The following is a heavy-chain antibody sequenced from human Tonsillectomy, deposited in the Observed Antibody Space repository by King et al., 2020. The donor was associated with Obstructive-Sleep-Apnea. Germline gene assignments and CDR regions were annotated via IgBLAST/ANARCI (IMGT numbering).Heavy chain of an antibody. D-gene: IGHD3-22*01. CDR1: GFTFSRYG. CDR2: ISYDGNNK. CDR3: AKNLRDVYYHLEGDY. J-gene: IGHJ4*02. Sequence: VQLVESGGGVVQPGRSRRLSCAASGFTFSRYGMHWVRQAPGKGLEWVAVISYDGNNKYYADSVKGRFTISRDNSKNTLYLQMNSLRAEDTAVYYCAKNLRDVYYHLEGDYWGQGTLVTVSS. V-gene: IGHV3-30*18.